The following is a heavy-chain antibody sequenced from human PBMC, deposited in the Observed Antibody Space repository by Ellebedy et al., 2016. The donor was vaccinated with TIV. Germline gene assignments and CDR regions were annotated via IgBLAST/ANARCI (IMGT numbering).Heavy chain of an antibody. CDR2: TPHSGHT. V-gene: IGHV4-30-4*01. J-gene: IGHJ4*02. CDR3: AREGANAVYNYFDS. Sequence: MPSETLSLTCTVAGGPISSGDYYWNWIRQAPGKGLEWIGYTPHSGHTQYNPSLRSRVALSMDTSKNQFSLKLNSVTAADTAIYFCAREGANAVYNYFDSWGQGTLVTVSS. CDR1: GGPISSGDYY. D-gene: IGHD5/OR15-5a*01.